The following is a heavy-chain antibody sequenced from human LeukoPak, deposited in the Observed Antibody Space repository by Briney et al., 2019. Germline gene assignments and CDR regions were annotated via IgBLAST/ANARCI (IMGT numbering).Heavy chain of an antibody. D-gene: IGHD2-2*01. CDR1: GFTFSSYA. CDR2: ISYDGSNK. J-gene: IGHJ6*04. CDR3: ARDYCSSTSCYAYYYYGMDV. V-gene: IGHV3-30*04. Sequence: GGSLRLSRAASGFTFSSYAMHWVRQAPGKGLEWVAVISYDGSNKYYADSVKGRFTISRDNSKNTLYLQMNSLRAEDTAVYYCARDYCSSTSCYAYYYYGMDVWGKGTTVTVSS.